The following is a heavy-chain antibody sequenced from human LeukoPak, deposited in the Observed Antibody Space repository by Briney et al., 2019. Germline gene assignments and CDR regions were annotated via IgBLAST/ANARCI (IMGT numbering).Heavy chain of an antibody. CDR2: IEYSETST. Sequence: GGSLRLSCTVSGFTLSSYEMTWIRQAPGKGLEWVSSIEYSETSTHYADSVKGRFTISRDNSKTTLYLQMNSLRAEDSAVYYCANGGSVNDEDSYYYNMDVWGTGTTVTVSS. CDR3: ANGGSVNDEDSYYYNMDV. CDR1: GFTLSSYE. V-gene: IGHV3-23*01. J-gene: IGHJ6*03. D-gene: IGHD5/OR15-5a*01.